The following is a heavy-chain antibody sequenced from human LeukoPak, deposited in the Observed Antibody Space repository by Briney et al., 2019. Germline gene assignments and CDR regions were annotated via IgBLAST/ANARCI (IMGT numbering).Heavy chain of an antibody. Sequence: SETLSLTCTVSGGSISSYYWSWIRQPPGKGLEWIGYIYYSGSTNYNPSLKSRVTISVDTSKNQFSLKLSSVTAADTAVYYCAGYCSGGSCSSYYGVDVWGQGTTVTVSS. D-gene: IGHD2-15*01. CDR1: GGSISSYY. J-gene: IGHJ6*02. CDR3: AGYCSGGSCSSYYGVDV. V-gene: IGHV4-59*08. CDR2: IYYSGST.